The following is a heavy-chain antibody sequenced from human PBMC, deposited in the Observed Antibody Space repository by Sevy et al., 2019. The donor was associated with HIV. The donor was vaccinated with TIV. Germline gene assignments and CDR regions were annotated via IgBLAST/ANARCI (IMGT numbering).Heavy chain of an antibody. CDR2: INAGNGNT. J-gene: IGHJ6*03. Sequence: ASVKVSCKASGYTFTSYAMHWVRQAPGQRLEWMGWINAGNGNTKYSQKFQGRVTITRDTSASTACMELSSLRSEDTAVYYCARVGSSSWYGVGYYYYMDVWGKGTTVTVSS. CDR1: GYTFTSYA. D-gene: IGHD6-13*01. V-gene: IGHV1-3*01. CDR3: ARVGSSSWYGVGYYYYMDV.